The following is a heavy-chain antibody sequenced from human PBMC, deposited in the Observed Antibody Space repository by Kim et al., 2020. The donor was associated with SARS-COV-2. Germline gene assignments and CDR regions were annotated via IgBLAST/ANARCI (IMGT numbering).Heavy chain of an antibody. V-gene: IGHV3-30*02. D-gene: IGHD3-22*01. CDR3: AKDGPYYYDSSGYSPVLDY. Sequence: GRLTISRDNSKNTLYLQMNSLRAEDTAVYYCAKDGPYYYDSSGYSPVLDYWGQGTLVTVSS. J-gene: IGHJ4*02.